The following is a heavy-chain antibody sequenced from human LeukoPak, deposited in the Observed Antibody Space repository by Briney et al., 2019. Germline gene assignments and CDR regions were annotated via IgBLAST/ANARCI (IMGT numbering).Heavy chain of an antibody. V-gene: IGHV1-18*01. Sequence: ASVKVSCKASGYTFTSYGISWVRQAPGQGLEWMGWISCYNGNTNYAQKFQGRVTMTTDTSTSTAYMERRSLTSDDTAVYYCATDLPTTPDYFDYWGQGTLVTVSS. J-gene: IGHJ4*02. CDR1: GYTFTSYG. CDR2: ISCYNGNT. D-gene: IGHD1-26*01. CDR3: ATDLPTTPDYFDY.